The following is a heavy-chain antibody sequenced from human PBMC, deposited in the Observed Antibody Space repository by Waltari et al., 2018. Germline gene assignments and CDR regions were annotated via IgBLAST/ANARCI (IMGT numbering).Heavy chain of an antibody. V-gene: IGHV3-23*01. J-gene: IGHJ1*01. CDR1: GFTFSSYA. D-gene: IGHD6-19*01. CDR3: AKGVDSSGPVGIDFQH. CDR2: SGGSGGST. Sequence: EVQLLESGGGLVQPGGSLRLSCAASGFTFSSYAMSWVRQAPGKGLEWVAASGGSGGSTYYADTVKGRFTISRDNSENTLYLQMNSLRAEDTAVYYCAKGVDSSGPVGIDFQHWGQGTLVTVSS.